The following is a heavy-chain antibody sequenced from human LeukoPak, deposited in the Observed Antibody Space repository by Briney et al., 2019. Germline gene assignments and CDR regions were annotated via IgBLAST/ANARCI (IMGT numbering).Heavy chain of an antibody. V-gene: IGHV4-59*08. CDR1: GDSIRSYH. Sequence: SETLSLTCTVSGDSIRSYHWSWIRQPPGKGLEWIGYFYYSGSTNYNPSLKSRVTISVDTSKNQFSLKLSSVTAADTAVYYCARHRRFSSGYPYYFDYWGQGTLVTVSS. CDR2: FYYSGST. D-gene: IGHD3-22*01. CDR3: ARHRRFSSGYPYYFDY. J-gene: IGHJ4*02.